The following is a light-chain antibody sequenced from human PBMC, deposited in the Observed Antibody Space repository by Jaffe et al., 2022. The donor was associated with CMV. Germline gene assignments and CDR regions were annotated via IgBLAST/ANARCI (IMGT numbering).Light chain of an antibody. CDR2: GAS. CDR3: HQYDNWPPYT. V-gene: IGKV3-15*01. J-gene: IGKJ2*01. CDR1: QSINSH. Sequence: EVVMTQSPATLSVSPGERVTLSCRASQSINSHLAWYQQKPGQAPRLLIYGASTRATGIPARFSGSGSGTVFTLTISGLQSEDFALYYCHQYDNWPPYTFGQGTKLEIK.